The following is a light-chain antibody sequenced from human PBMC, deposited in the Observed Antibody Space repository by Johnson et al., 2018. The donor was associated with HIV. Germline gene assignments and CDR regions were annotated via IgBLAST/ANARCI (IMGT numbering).Light chain of an antibody. V-gene: IGLV1-51*02. CDR1: SSNIGNNY. Sequence: QSVLTQPPSVSAAPGQKVTISCSGSSSNIGNNYVSWYQQLPGTAPKLLIYENNKRPSGIPDRFSGSKSGPSATLGITGLQTGDEADYYCGTWDSRLSPYVCGTGTKVTVL. CDR3: GTWDSRLSPYV. CDR2: ENN. J-gene: IGLJ1*01.